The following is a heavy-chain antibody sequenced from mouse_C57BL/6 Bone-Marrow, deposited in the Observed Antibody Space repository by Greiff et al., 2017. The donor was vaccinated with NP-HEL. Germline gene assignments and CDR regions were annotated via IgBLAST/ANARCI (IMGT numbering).Heavy chain of an antibody. CDR3: AILVTTIVAPYSMDY. CDR1: GYTFTDYY. Sequence: QVQLQQSGAELVRPGASVKLSCKASGYTFTDYYINWVKQRPGQGLEWIARIYPGSGNTNYNEKFKGKATLTADKSFSTAYMQLSSLTSEYSAVYFCAILVTTIVAPYSMDYWGQGTSVTVSS. J-gene: IGHJ4*01. D-gene: IGHD1-1*01. V-gene: IGHV1-76*01. CDR2: IYPGSGNT.